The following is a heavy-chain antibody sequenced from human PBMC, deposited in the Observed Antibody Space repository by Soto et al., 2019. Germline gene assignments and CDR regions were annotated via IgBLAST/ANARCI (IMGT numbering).Heavy chain of an antibody. CDR3: ERHRYYGSGSYIYYYYGIAV. CDR2: ISSSSSYI. D-gene: IGHD3-10*01. Sequence: GGSLRLSCAASGFTFSSYSMNWVRQAPGKGLEWVSSISSSSSYIYYADSVKGRFTISRDNAKNSLYLQMNSLRAEDTAVYYCERHRYYGSGSYIYYYYGIAVWAQGTKVTVSS. CDR1: GFTFSSYS. V-gene: IGHV3-21*01. J-gene: IGHJ6*02.